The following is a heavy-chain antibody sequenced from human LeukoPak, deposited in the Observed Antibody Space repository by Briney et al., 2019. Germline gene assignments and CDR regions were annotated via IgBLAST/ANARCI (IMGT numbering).Heavy chain of an antibody. CDR3: AKGGTRAVAGTEFDY. D-gene: IGHD6-19*01. V-gene: IGHV3-30*18. CDR1: GFTFSSYG. CDR2: ISYDGSNK. Sequence: GGSLRLSCAASGFTFSSYGMHWVRQAPGKGLEWVAVISYDGSNKYYADSVKGRFTISRDNSKNTLYLQMNSLRAEDTAVYYCAKGGTRAVAGTEFDYWGQGTLVTVSS. J-gene: IGHJ4*02.